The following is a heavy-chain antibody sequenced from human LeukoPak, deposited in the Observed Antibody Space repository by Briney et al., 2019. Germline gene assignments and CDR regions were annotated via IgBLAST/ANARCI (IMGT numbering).Heavy chain of an antibody. J-gene: IGHJ4*02. Sequence: ASVKVSCKASGYTFTSYDINWVRQATGQGLEWMGWMNPNSGNTGYAQKIQGRVTMTTDTSTNTAYMELRSLRVDDTAVYYCARADRIAVAPTGDFWGQGTRVTVSS. V-gene: IGHV1-8*01. CDR1: GYTFTSYD. D-gene: IGHD6-19*01. CDR2: MNPNSGNT. CDR3: ARADRIAVAPTGDF.